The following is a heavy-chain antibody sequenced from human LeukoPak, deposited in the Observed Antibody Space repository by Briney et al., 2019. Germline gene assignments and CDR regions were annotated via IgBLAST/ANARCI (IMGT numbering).Heavy chain of an antibody. V-gene: IGHV1-69*13. J-gene: IGHJ5*02. CDR3: ARDWGCSSTSCSTGWFDP. CDR2: IIPIFGTA. D-gene: IGHD2-2*01. CDR1: GGTFISYA. Sequence: ASVKVSCKASGGTFISYAISWVRQAPGQGLEWMGGIIPIFGTANYAQKFQGRVTITADESTSTAYMELSSLRSEDTAVYYCARDWGCSSTSCSTGWFDPWGQGTLVTVSS.